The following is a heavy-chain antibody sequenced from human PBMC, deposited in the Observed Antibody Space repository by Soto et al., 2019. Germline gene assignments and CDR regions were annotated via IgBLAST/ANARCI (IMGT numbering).Heavy chain of an antibody. Sequence: PLETLSLTCAVSGGSSSSGDYCWNWIRQPPGKGLEWIGYIYYGGSTYYNPSLQSRVTISVDTSKNQFSLKVSSVTVADTAVYYCARLGGYCSSTSCYGYYGMDVWGQGTVVTVSS. CDR2: IYYGGST. CDR1: GGSSSSGDYC. D-gene: IGHD2-2*01. CDR3: ARLGGYCSSTSCYGYYGMDV. J-gene: IGHJ6*02. V-gene: IGHV4-30-2*03.